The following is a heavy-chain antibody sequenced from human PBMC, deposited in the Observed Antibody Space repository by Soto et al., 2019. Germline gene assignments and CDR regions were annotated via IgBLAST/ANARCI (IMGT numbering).Heavy chain of an antibody. J-gene: IGHJ5*02. CDR2: IIPIFGTA. V-gene: IGHV1-69*01. D-gene: IGHD3-22*01. CDR3: ARGGGGGYDSSGYLNWFDP. Sequence: QVQLVQSGAEVKKPGSSVKVSCKASGGTFSSYAISWVRQAPGQGLEWMGGIIPIFGTANYAQKFQGRVTITADESTSTAYMELSSLRCEDTAVYYCARGGGGGYDSSGYLNWFDPWGQGTLVTVSS. CDR1: GGTFSSYA.